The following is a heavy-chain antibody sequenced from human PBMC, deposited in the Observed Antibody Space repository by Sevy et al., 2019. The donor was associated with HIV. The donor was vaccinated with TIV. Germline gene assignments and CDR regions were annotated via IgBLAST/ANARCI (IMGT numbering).Heavy chain of an antibody. CDR3: AREGCTKPHDY. D-gene: IGHD2-8*01. J-gene: IGHJ4*02. Sequence: GESLKISWAASGFTFNKYSMRWVRQPPGKGLEWVATLSFGCGEINYADSVKGRFTISRDNSKNSFYLQMNNLRAEDTALYYCAREGCTKPHDYWGQGTLVTVSS. V-gene: IGHV3-23*01. CDR1: GFTFNKYS. CDR2: LSFGCGEI.